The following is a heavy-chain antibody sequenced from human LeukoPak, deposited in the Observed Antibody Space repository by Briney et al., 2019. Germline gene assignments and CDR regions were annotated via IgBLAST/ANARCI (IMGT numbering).Heavy chain of an antibody. CDR3: ARDGRSGNFDK. Sequence: GGSLRLSCAASGFTFSGYWMHWVRQAPGKGLAWVSVIRSDGGITTYVDSVKGRFTISRDTAKNTPYLQMNSLRAEDTAVYYCARDGRSGNFDKWGQGTLVSVSS. D-gene: IGHD1-26*01. V-gene: IGHV3-74*01. CDR2: IRSDGGIT. J-gene: IGHJ4*02. CDR1: GFTFSGYW.